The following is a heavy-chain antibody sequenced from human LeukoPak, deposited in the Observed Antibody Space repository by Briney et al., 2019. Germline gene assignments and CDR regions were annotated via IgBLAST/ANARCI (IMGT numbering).Heavy chain of an antibody. Sequence: SETLSLTCTVSVASLTSFHWTWIRQPAGRGLEWIGLIYSSGSTIYNPSLQSRVAMSVDMTKNQRSLKLSSVTAADTALYYCARKDGDYWGQGTLVTVSS. CDR1: VASLTSFH. D-gene: IGHD6-6*01. J-gene: IGHJ4*02. V-gene: IGHV4-4*07. CDR2: IYSSGST. CDR3: ARKDGDY.